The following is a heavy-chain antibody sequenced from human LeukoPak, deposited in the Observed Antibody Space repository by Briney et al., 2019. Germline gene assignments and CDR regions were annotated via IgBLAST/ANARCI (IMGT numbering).Heavy chain of an antibody. CDR3: ARDGGSSNWVPWFDP. CDR1: GFTFSSYG. V-gene: IGHV3-30*03. CDR2: ISYDGSNK. J-gene: IGHJ5*02. Sequence: GGSLRLSCAASGFTFSSYGMHWVRQAPGKGLEWVAVISYDGSNKYYADSVKGRFTISRDNSKNTLCLQMNSLRAEDTAVYYCARDGGSSNWVPWFDPWGQGTLVTVSS. D-gene: IGHD6-13*01.